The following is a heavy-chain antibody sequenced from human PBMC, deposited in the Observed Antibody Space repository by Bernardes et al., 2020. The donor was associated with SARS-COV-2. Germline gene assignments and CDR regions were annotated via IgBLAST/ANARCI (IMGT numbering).Heavy chain of an antibody. V-gene: IGHV4-39*01. CDR3: ARQVSVGSTTLWYFDL. J-gene: IGHJ2*01. Sequence: SETLSLTRTVSGGTLSNSFNHWAWIRQPPGKGLEWIASVYYGGDTYHNSSLKSRLTVSVDTSMTQFSLKLSSVTATDTAVYYCARQVSVGSTTLWYFDLWGRGTLVTVSS. CDR2: VYYGGDT. D-gene: IGHD1-26*01. CDR1: GGTLSNSFNH.